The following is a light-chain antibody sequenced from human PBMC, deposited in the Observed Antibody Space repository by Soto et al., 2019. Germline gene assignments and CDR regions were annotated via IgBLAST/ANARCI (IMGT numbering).Light chain of an antibody. Sequence: QSALTQPASLSGSPGQSITISCTGTSSDIGAYDYVSWFQQHPGKAPKLMISEVNNRPSGVSTRFSGSKSGNTAYLTISGRQVEDEAEYFCCSFTTTSTHVFGTGTKVTVL. CDR2: EVN. CDR3: CSFTTTSTHV. J-gene: IGLJ1*01. V-gene: IGLV2-14*01. CDR1: SSDIGAYDY.